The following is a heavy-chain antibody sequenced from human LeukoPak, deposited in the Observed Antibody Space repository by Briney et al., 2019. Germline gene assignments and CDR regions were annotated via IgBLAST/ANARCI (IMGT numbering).Heavy chain of an antibody. CDR3: GRGSGVADY. J-gene: IGHJ4*02. CDR1: GFTFSRYW. CDR2: INSDGGSI. V-gene: IGHV3-74*03. D-gene: IGHD7-27*01. Sequence: PGGSLRLSCVASGFTFSRYWMHWVRQAPGKGLVWVSRINSDGGSITYADSVKGRFTISRDNAKNTLYLQMTSLRVEDTAVYYCGRGSGVADYWGQGPLVTVSS.